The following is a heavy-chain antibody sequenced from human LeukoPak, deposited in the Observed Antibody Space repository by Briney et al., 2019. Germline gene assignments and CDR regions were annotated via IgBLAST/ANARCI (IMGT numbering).Heavy chain of an antibody. D-gene: IGHD2-15*01. CDR2: MNPISGNT. V-gene: IGHV1-8*01. CDR3: ARGRRYCSGGSCYSGWFDS. Sequence: ASVKVSCKASGYTFTSYDINWVRQATGQGLEWMGWMNPISGNTGYAQKFQGRVTITRNTSITTAYMELSSLRSEDTAVYYCARGRRYCSGGSCYSGWFDSWGQGTLVTVSS. J-gene: IGHJ5*01. CDR1: GYTFTSYD.